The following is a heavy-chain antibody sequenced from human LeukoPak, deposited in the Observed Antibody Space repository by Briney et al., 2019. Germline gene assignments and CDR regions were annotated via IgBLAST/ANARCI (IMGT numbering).Heavy chain of an antibody. Sequence: GGSLRLSCAASGFTFSGSAMHWVRQASGKGLEWVGRIRSKANSYATAYAASVKGRFTISRDNSKNTLYLLMNSLRAEDTAVYYCAKDLFRWQQQIPGDNWGQGTLVTVSS. CDR1: GFTFSGSA. CDR3: AKDLFRWQQQIPGDN. D-gene: IGHD6-13*01. V-gene: IGHV3-73*01. J-gene: IGHJ4*02. CDR2: IRSKANSYAT.